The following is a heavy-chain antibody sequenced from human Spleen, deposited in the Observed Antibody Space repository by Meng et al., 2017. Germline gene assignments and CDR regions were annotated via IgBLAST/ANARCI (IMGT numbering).Heavy chain of an antibody. CDR3: AREYVVVVAATQGAYWFDP. Sequence: GGSLRLSCAASGFSFSSNAMHWVRQAPGKGLEWVAVISYDGSNKYYVDSVKGRFTISRDNSKNTLYLQMSSLSAEDTAVYYCAREYVVVVAATQGAYWFDPWGQGTLVTVSS. CDR1: GFSFSSNA. J-gene: IGHJ5*02. CDR2: ISYDGSNK. D-gene: IGHD2-15*01. V-gene: IGHV3-30*04.